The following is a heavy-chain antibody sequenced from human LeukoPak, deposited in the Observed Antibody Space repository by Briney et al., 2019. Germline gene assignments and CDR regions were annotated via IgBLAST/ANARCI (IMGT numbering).Heavy chain of an antibody. Sequence: GGSLRLSCAASAFTFITNDMTWVRQAPGKGLEWVSVLYSDGNTKYADSVQGRFTISRDNSTNTLYLEMNSLSPDDTAVYYCARGVEPLAANTLAYWGQGTLVTVSS. CDR1: AFTFITND. V-gene: IGHV3-53*01. CDR2: LYSDGNT. J-gene: IGHJ4*02. CDR3: ARGVEPLAANTLAY. D-gene: IGHD1-14*01.